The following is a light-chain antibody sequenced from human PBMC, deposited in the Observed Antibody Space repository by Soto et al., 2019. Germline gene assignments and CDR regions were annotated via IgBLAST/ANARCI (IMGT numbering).Light chain of an antibody. CDR1: SSDVGAYDY. CDR2: EVN. Sequence: QSALAQPPSASGSPGQSVTISCTGTSSDVGAYDYVSWYQQHPGEAPKLLIYEVNKRHSGVPERFSASKSGVTASLTVSGLQAEDEADYYCSSYAGTNDIYVFGTGTQLTVL. V-gene: IGLV2-8*01. CDR3: SSYAGTNDIYV. J-gene: IGLJ1*01.